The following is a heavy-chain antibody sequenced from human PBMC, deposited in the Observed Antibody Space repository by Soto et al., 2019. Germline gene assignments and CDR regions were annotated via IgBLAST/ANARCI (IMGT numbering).Heavy chain of an antibody. Sequence: SETLSLTCAVSGGSISSGGYSWSWIRQPPGKGLEWIGYIYHSGSTYYNPSLKSRVTISVDRSKNQFSLKLSSVTAADTAVYYCARVASRTRLDYWGQGTLVTVSS. V-gene: IGHV4-30-2*01. CDR2: IYHSGST. D-gene: IGHD1-7*01. CDR3: ARVASRTRLDY. J-gene: IGHJ4*02. CDR1: GGSISSGGYS.